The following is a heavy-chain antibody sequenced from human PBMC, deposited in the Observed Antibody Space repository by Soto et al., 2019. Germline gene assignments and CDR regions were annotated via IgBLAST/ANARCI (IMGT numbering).Heavy chain of an antibody. Sequence: GGSLRLSCAASGFTFSGNTMNWVRQAPGKGLEWVSYISKSGTTRYYAESVKGRFTISRDNAKNSLFLQMNSLRAEDTALYYCARDGTPYYDILTGLNWFDCWGQGTLVTASS. J-gene: IGHJ5*01. CDR2: ISKSGTTR. V-gene: IGHV3-48*01. D-gene: IGHD3-9*01. CDR1: GFTFSGNT. CDR3: ARDGTPYYDILTGLNWFDC.